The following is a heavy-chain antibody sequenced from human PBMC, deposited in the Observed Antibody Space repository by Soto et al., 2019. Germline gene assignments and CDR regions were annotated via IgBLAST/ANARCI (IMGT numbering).Heavy chain of an antibody. D-gene: IGHD2-21*02. J-gene: IGHJ4*01. V-gene: IGHV4-39*03. CDR1: GGSITSNTFY. CDR3: DAVTAIRPIIDY. Sequence: SETLSLTCSVCGGSITSNTFYWGWIRQTPGRGLEWIGSVLQSGSTYYNPSLKRRLSISIDTSKNQFSLRLNSVTAAATAVYHSDAVTAIRPIIDYRGQGVLVTVSS. CDR2: VLQSGST.